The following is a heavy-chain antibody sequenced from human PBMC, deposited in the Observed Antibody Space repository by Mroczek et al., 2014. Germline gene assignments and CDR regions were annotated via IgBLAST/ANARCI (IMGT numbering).Heavy chain of an antibody. D-gene: IGHD6-19*01. J-gene: IGHJ4*02. CDR1: GFTFSSYG. CDR2: IWYDGSNK. CDR3: ARDSGSSGWRYSFDY. V-gene: IGHV3-33*01. Sequence: QLVESGGGVVQPGRSLRLSCAASGFTFSSYGMHWVRQAPGKGLEWVAVIWYDGSNKYYADSVKGRFTISRDNSKNTLYLQMNSLRAEDTAVYYCARDSGSSGWRYSFDYWGQGTLVTVSS.